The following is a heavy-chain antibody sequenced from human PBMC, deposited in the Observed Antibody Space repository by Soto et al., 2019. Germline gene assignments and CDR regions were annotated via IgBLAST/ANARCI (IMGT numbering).Heavy chain of an antibody. Sequence: GGSLRLSCAASGFTFSNFLMTWVRQAPGKGLEWVANIKQDGSEKYYADSVKGRFTISRGNAQDSLYLQMSSLRVEDTALYYCARVAGHNNPWGSSWSPAVRYYSYYGMDVWGQGTTVTVSS. CDR3: ARVAGHNNPWGSSWSPAVRYYSYYGMDV. J-gene: IGHJ6*02. CDR2: IKQDGSEK. D-gene: IGHD6-13*01. V-gene: IGHV3-7*03. CDR1: GFTFSNFL.